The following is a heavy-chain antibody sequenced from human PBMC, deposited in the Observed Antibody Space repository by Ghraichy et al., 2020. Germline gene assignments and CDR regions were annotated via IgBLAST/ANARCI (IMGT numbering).Heavy chain of an antibody. CDR2: ISGSGGST. D-gene: IGHD2-2*01. J-gene: IGHJ5*02. Sequence: LSLTCAASGFTFSSYAMSWVRQAPGKGLEWVSAISGSGGSTYYADSMKGRFTISRDNSKNTLYLQMNSLRAEDTAVYYCAKDGRTSCSACPNWFDPWGQGTLVTVSS. CDR3: AKDGRTSCSACPNWFDP. CDR1: GFTFSSYA. V-gene: IGHV3-23*01.